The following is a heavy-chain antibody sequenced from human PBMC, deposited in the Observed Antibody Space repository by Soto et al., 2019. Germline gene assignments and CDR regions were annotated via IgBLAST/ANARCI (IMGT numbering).Heavy chain of an antibody. CDR3: ARSFCGYSYGPFDY. CDR1: GFSLSTSGMC. CDR2: IDWDDDK. V-gene: IGHV2-70*01. Sequence: SGPTLVNPTQTLTLTCTFSGFSLSTSGMCVSWIRQPPGKALEWLALIDWDDDKYYSTSLKTRLTISKDTSKNQVVLTMTNMDPVDTATYYCARSFCGYSYGPFDYWGQGXLVTVYS. J-gene: IGHJ4*02. D-gene: IGHD5-18*01.